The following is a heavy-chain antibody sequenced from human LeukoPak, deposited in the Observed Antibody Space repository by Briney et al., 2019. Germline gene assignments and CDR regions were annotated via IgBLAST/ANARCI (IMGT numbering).Heavy chain of an antibody. CDR1: GFTFSSFS. CDR2: IRSSGSGT. V-gene: IGHV3-48*04. J-gene: IGHJ6*03. Sequence: GGSLRLSCAASGFTFSSFSMNWVRQAPGKGLEWVSYIRSSGSGTDYTGSVKGRFTISRDNAKNSLYLQMNSLRAEDTAVYYCVRGSLASGVVVYYYYYLDVWGKGTTVTVSS. CDR3: VRGSLASGVVVYYYYYLDV. D-gene: IGHD3-3*01.